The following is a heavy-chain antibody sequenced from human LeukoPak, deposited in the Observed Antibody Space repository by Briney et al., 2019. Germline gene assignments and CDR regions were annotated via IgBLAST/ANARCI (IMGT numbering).Heavy chain of an antibody. CDR2: IGTAGDT. V-gene: IGHV3-13*01. CDR3: ARGAVAGFDP. D-gene: IGHD6-19*01. J-gene: IGHJ5*02. CDR1: GFTFSSYD. Sequence: GGSLRLSCAASGFTFSSYDMHWVRQATGKGLEWVSAIGTAGDTYYPGSVKGRFTISRENAKNSLYLQMNSLRAGDMAVHYCARGAVAGFDPWAREPWSPSPQ.